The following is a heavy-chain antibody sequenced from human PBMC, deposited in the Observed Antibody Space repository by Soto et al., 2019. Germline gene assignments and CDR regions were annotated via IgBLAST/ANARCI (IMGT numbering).Heavy chain of an antibody. J-gene: IGHJ5*02. CDR2: MNPNSGNT. Sequence: QVQLVQSGAEVKKPGASVKVSCKASGYTFTSYDINWVRQATGQGLEWMGWMNPNSGNTGYAQKFQGRVTMTRNASISTAYRELSSPISEATAVYYCAREVPYWFDPWGQGTLVPVSS. CDR3: AREVPYWFDP. V-gene: IGHV1-8*01. CDR1: GYTFTSYD.